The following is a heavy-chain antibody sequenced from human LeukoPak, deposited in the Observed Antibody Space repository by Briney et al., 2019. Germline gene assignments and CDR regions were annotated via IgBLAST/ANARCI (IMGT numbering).Heavy chain of an antibody. CDR2: IYYSGST. CDR3: ARDLGCSGGSCYPFDY. Sequence: SETLSLTCTVSGGSISSYYWSWIRQPPGKGLEWIGYIYYSGSTNYYPSLKSRVTISVDTSKNQFSLKLSSVTAADTAVYYCARDLGCSGGSCYPFDYWGQGTLVTVSS. J-gene: IGHJ4*02. D-gene: IGHD2-15*01. V-gene: IGHV4-59*12. CDR1: GGSISSYY.